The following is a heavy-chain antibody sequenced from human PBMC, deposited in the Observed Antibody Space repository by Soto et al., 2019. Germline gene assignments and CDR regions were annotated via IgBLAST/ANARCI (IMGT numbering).Heavy chain of an antibody. D-gene: IGHD2-15*01. CDR1: GGSISSGGYS. CDR3: ARGGELYYFDY. Sequence: QVQLQESGSGLVKPSQTLSLTCAVSGGSISSGGYSWSWIRQPPGKGPEWIGYIYLSGNTYYNPSLKSRVTISLDRSKNQFSLKLSSVTAADTAVYYCARGGELYYFDYWGQGTLVTVSS. CDR2: IYLSGNT. J-gene: IGHJ4*02. V-gene: IGHV4-30-2*01.